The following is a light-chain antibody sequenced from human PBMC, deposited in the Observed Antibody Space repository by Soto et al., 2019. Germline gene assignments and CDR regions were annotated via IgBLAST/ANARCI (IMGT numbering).Light chain of an antibody. J-gene: IGKJ1*01. CDR1: QSISGW. CDR2: DAS. Sequence: IQMTQSPSTLSASVGDRVTITCRASQSISGWLAWYQQKAGKAPKLLMFDASSLVSGVTLRFSGSGSGTEFTRTITSLRPNDFAHYYCKQVGKFGQGTKGDIK. CDR3: KQVGK. V-gene: IGKV1-5*01.